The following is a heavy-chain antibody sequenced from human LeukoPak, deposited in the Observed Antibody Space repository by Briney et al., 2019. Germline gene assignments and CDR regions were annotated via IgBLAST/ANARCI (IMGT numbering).Heavy chain of an antibody. CDR3: AKDDRYSYGYYFDY. V-gene: IGHV3-23*01. J-gene: IGHJ4*02. D-gene: IGHD5-18*01. CDR2: ISGSGGGT. CDR1: GFTLRSYT. Sequence: QAGGSLRLSCAASGFTLRSYTMNWVRQAPGKGLEWVSAISGSGGGTYYADSVKGRFTISRDNSKNTLFLQMNSLRAEDTAVYYCAKDDRYSYGYYFDYWGQGALVTVSS.